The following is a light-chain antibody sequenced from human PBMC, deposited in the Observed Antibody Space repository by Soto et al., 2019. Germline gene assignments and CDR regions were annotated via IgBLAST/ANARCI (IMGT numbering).Light chain of an antibody. CDR3: QQYNNWPPVT. J-gene: IGKJ4*01. Sequence: IVLTQSPGTLSLSPWERATLSCRASQSVSSNLAWYQQKPGQAPRLLIFGASTRATGVPGRFSGSGSGTEFTLTISSLQSEDSAVYYCQQYNNWPPVTFGGGTKVDIK. V-gene: IGKV3-15*01. CDR2: GAS. CDR1: QSVSSN.